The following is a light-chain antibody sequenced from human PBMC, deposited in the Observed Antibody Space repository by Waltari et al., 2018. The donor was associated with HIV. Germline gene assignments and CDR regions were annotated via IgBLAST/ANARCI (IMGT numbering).Light chain of an antibody. CDR1: QSLLQSNGYKY. CDR3: MQGLQAPYR. Sequence: IVLTQSPLSLRVTPGEPASFTCRSSQSLLQSNGYKYLDWYMRKPGQSPQLRIYLGANRAPGVSDRFSGSGAGTDFKLKISRVEAEDGGVYYCMQGLQAPYRFGQGTKLEI. V-gene: IGKV2-28*01. CDR2: LGA. J-gene: IGKJ2*03.